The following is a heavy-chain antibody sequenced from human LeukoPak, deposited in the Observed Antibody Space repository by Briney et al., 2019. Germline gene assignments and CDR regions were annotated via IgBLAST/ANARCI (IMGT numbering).Heavy chain of an antibody. CDR1: GGTFSSYG. CDR2: ISAYNGNT. V-gene: IGHV1-18*01. Sequence: EASVKVSCKASGGTFSSYGISWVRQAPGQGLEWMGWISAYNGNTNYAQKLQGRVTMTTDTSTSTAYMELRSLRSDDTAVYYCARDCVFGDGYSSGWANCGWFDPWGQGTLVTVSS. D-gene: IGHD6-19*01. J-gene: IGHJ5*02. CDR3: ARDCVFGDGYSSGWANCGWFDP.